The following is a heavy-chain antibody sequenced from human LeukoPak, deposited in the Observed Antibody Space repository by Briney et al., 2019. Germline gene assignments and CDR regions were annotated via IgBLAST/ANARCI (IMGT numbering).Heavy chain of an antibody. Sequence: GGALRLSCAAPGFTYSHYGMDWGRPAPGQGAGWGGVIWSDATEKYYGDAVKGRFTISRDNSRNTLYLQMNSLRAEDTAVYYCAKDAQRGFDYSNSLEYWGQGTLVTVSS. CDR3: AKDAQRGFDYSNSLEY. D-gene: IGHD4-11*01. CDR1: GFTYSHYG. J-gene: IGHJ4*02. V-gene: IGHV3-33*06. CDR2: IWSDATEK.